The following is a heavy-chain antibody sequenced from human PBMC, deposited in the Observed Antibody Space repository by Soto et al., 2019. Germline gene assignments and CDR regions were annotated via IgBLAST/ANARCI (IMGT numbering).Heavy chain of an antibody. Sequence: VQLVQSGAEVKKPGSSVRVSCETSGDTFTSHTVNWLRQAPGQGLEWTGGIIPVFGSPNYAEKFQGRLTITADTSTNTAYMELRRLTSEDTAVYFCARDITGTNNWFDPWGQGTLVTVSS. J-gene: IGHJ5*02. CDR3: ARDITGTNNWFDP. V-gene: IGHV1-69*06. CDR1: GDTFTSHT. CDR2: IIPVFGSP. D-gene: IGHD1-7*01.